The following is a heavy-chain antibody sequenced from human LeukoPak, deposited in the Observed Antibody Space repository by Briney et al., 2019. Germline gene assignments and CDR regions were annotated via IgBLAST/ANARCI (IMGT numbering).Heavy chain of an antibody. Sequence: RGSLRLSCAASGFTVSSNYMSWVRQAPGKGLEWVSVIYSGGSTYYADSVKGRFTISRDNSKNTLYLQMNSLRAEDTAVYYCARGTPDGLSSGGSGYAFWGQGTLVTVTS. CDR3: ARGTPDGLSSGGSGYAF. J-gene: IGHJ4*02. V-gene: IGHV3-66*01. CDR2: IYSGGST. CDR1: GFTVSSNY. D-gene: IGHD2-15*01.